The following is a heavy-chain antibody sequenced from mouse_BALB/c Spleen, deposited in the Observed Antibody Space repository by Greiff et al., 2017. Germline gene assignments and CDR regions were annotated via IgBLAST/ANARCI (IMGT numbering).Heavy chain of an antibody. Sequence: DVMLVESGGGLVKPGGSLKLSCAASGFTFSSYAMSWVRQTPEKRLEWVASISSGGSTYYPDSVKGRFTISRDNARNILYLQMSSLRSEDTAMYYCARGGYDGYSPYAMDDWGEGTSVTVSS. J-gene: IGHJ4*01. CDR2: ISSGGST. D-gene: IGHD2-3*01. CDR1: GFTFSSYA. V-gene: IGHV5-6-5*01. CDR3: ARGGYDGYSPYAMDD.